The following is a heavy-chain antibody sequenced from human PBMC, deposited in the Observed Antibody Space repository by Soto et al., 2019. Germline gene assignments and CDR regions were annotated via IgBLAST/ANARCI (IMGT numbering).Heavy chain of an antibody. V-gene: IGHV4-31*03. Sequence: SETLSLTCTVSGGSISSGGYYWSWIRQHPGKGLEWIGYIYYSGSTYYNPSLKSRVTISVDTSKNQFSLKLSSVTAADTAVYYCARARRRTAIAAAGGRDAFDIWGQGTMVTVSS. CDR1: GGSISSGGYY. CDR2: IYYSGST. D-gene: IGHD6-13*01. CDR3: ARARRRTAIAAAGGRDAFDI. J-gene: IGHJ3*02.